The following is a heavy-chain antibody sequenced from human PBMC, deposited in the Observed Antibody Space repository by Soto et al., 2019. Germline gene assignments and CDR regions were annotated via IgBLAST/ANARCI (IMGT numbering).Heavy chain of an antibody. J-gene: IGHJ5*02. CDR3: TRDPYGGTRYSFAP. D-gene: IGHD4-17*01. CDR1: GFSFSNYA. Sequence: QVQLVESGGGVVQPGKSLRLSCAASGFSFSNYAMHWVRQAPGKGLEWVAVIWYDGSNKYYADSVKGRFTISKDNSQNTLYLKINGRRAEDTAVYYCTRDPYGGTRYSFAPWGQGPLVPVSS. V-gene: IGHV3-33*01. CDR2: IWYDGSNK.